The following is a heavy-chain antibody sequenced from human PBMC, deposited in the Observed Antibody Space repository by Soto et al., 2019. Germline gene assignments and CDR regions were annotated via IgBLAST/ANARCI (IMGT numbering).Heavy chain of an antibody. CDR2: VIPIFDIT. V-gene: IGHV1-69*02. CDR1: GDTFSIYT. Sequence: QVLLVQSGSEVKKPGSSVKVSCKASGDTFSIYTISWVRQAPGQGLEWMGRVIPIFDITSYTQRFQGRVTITADKSTTTVYMELSSLRSEDTAVYYCARDRDNSNWPNFDFWGQGTLVTVSS. J-gene: IGHJ4*02. CDR3: ARDRDNSNWPNFDF. D-gene: IGHD6-13*01.